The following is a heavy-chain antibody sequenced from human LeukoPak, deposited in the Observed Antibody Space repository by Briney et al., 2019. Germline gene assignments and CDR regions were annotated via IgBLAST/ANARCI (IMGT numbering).Heavy chain of an antibody. CDR3: AKVDGPYDSSPFDY. V-gene: IGHV3-7*01. Sequence: GGSLRLSCAASGFSFSGYWLNWVRQAPGKGLEWVANIKQDGGEKQYVDSVKGRFTISRDNSKNTLYLQMNSLRAEDTAVYYCAKVDGPYDSSPFDYWGQGTLVTVSS. J-gene: IGHJ4*02. CDR2: IKQDGGEK. D-gene: IGHD3-22*01. CDR1: GFSFSGYW.